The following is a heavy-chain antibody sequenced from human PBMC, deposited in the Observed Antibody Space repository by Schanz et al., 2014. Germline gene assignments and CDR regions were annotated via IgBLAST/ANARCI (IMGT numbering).Heavy chain of an antibody. J-gene: IGHJ3*01. CDR3: ARDSRYCTGVDCKGDAFDL. CDR1: GFTFNTSW. Sequence: ELQLVTSGGDLVQPGGSLRLSCAASGFTFNTSWFHWVRQPPGKGLLWVSRVSRDGSETTYVDSVRGRFTISRDNAKNSLYLQLNSLTAEDTAVYHCARDSRYCTGVDCKGDAFDLWGQGTLVTVSS. V-gene: IGHV3-74*01. D-gene: IGHD2-8*02. CDR2: VSRDGSET.